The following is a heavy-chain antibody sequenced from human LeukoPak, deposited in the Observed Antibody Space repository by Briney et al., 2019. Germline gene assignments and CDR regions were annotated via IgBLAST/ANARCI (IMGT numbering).Heavy chain of an antibody. V-gene: IGHV3-53*01. CDR2: IYSGGST. J-gene: IGHJ6*02. CDR3: ARLFSSGWFPDYYYGMDV. CDR1: GFTVSSNY. D-gene: IGHD6-19*01. Sequence: GGSLRLSCAASGFTVSSNYMSWVRQAPGKGLEWVSVIYSGGSTYYADSVKGRFTISRDNSKNTLYLQMNSLRAEDTAVYYCARLFSSGWFPDYYYGMDVWGQGTTVTVSS.